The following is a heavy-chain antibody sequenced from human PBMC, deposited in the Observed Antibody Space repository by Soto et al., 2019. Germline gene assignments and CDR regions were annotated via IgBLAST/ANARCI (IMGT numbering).Heavy chain of an antibody. V-gene: IGHV3-23*01. CDR2: ISGSGGST. D-gene: IGHD3-10*01. CDR1: GFTFSSYA. CDR3: AKAGLVTMVRGRMDV. J-gene: IGHJ6*02. Sequence: PGGSLRLSCAASGFTFSSYAMSWVRQAPGKGLEWVSAISGSGGSTYYADSVKGRFTISRDNSKNTLYLQMNSLRAEDTAVYYCAKAGLVTMVRGRMDVCGQGTTVTVSS.